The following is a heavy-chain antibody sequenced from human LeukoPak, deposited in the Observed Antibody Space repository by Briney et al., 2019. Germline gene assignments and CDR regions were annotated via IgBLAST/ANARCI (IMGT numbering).Heavy chain of an antibody. CDR1: GASTSAYY. Sequence: SETLSLTCTVSGASTSAYYWSWVRQPPGKGLEWMGYSYSGGNANYNPSLKSRVTISIDTSENQFSLRLTSVTAADTAVYFCAHSKRGGGYYINAFAVWGQGALVTISS. J-gene: IGHJ3*01. V-gene: IGHV4-59*01. CDR3: AHSKRGGGYYINAFAV. CDR2: SYSGGNA. D-gene: IGHD1-26*01.